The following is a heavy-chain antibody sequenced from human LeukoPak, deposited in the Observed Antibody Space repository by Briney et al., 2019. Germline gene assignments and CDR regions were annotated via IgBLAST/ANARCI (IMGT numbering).Heavy chain of an antibody. Sequence: GGSLRLSSAASGFTFSSFSMNWVRQAPGKGLEWVSSISSSSSYIYYTDSVKGRFTISRYNARNSMYLQMSSLRAEDTAVYDCARYCSGGSCYSGGVFDIWGQGTMVTVSS. V-gene: IGHV3-21*01. CDR1: GFTFSSFS. CDR2: ISSSSSYI. CDR3: ARYCSGGSCYSGGVFDI. D-gene: IGHD2-15*01. J-gene: IGHJ3*02.